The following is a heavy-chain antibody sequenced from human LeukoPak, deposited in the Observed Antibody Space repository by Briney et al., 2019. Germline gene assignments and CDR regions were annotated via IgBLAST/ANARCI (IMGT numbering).Heavy chain of an antibody. Sequence: ASVKVSCKASGYTFTSYGISWVRQAPGQGLEWVGIINPSVGSTSYAPKLQGRVTMTRDTSTNTVYMELSSLRSEDTAVYYCARAGGSDIVVVVAATAGLAFDIWGQGTMVTVSS. J-gene: IGHJ3*02. CDR2: INPSVGST. D-gene: IGHD2-15*01. CDR1: GYTFTSYG. CDR3: ARAGGSDIVVVVAATAGLAFDI. V-gene: IGHV1-46*04.